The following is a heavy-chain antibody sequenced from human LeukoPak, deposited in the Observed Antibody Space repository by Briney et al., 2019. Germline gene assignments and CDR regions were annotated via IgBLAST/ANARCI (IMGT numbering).Heavy chain of an antibody. CDR1: GYSFTRYW. V-gene: IGHV5-51*01. CDR3: ARRYDSSGYYYDY. Sequence: VGSLQISSQASGYSFTRYWIGWVRPVPGKGREWMGIIYPGESDTRYSPSFQGQVTIPADRSISTAYLQWSSLKASDTAMYFCARRYDSSGYYYDYWGQGTLVTVSS. CDR2: IYPGESDT. J-gene: IGHJ4*02. D-gene: IGHD3-22*01.